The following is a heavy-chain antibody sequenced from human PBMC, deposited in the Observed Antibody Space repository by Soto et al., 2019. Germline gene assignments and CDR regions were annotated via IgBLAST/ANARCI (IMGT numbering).Heavy chain of an antibody. J-gene: IGHJ6*02. CDR2: IYSTGGT. CDR1: GDSIFRFY. D-gene: IGHD1-26*01. CDR3: ARDLSGTGLDI. Sequence: PSETLSLTCNVSGDSIFRFYCIWIRQSAEKGLEWIGRIYSTGGTAYNPALEGRITISLDRSNNHVSLEMNSVTAADTAVYFCARDLSGTGLDIWGRGTRVTVSS. V-gene: IGHV4-4*07.